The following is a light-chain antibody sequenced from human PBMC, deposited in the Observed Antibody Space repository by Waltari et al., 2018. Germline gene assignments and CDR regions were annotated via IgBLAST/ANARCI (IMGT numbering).Light chain of an antibody. CDR1: SSDVGHTNL. CDR3: CSYAGSYTWV. J-gene: IGLJ3*02. V-gene: IGLV2-23*01. Sequence: QSALTQPASVSGSPGQSCTISCTGTSSDVGHTNLVSWYQQYPGKAPKVMIYDDNRRPSGVSDRFSGSKSGNTASLTISGVQAEDEADYYCCSYAGSYTWVFGGGTKLTVL. CDR2: DDN.